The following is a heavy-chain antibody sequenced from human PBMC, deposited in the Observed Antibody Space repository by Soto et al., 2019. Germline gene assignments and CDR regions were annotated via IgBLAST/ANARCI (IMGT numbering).Heavy chain of an antibody. CDR3: ARGVPARNWFDP. CDR2: IYTSGST. V-gene: IGHV4-4*07. D-gene: IGHD2-2*01. J-gene: IGHJ5*02. Sequence: SETLSLTCTVSGGSISSYFWSWIRQPAGKGLEWIGRIYTSGSTNYNPSLKSRVTMSVDTSKNQFPLKLSSVTAADTAVYYCARGVPARNWFDPWGQGTLVTVSS. CDR1: GGSISSYF.